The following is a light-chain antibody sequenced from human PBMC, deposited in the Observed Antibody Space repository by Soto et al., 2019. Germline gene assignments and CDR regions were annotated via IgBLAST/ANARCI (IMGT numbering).Light chain of an antibody. CDR1: QNIRSY. CDR3: QQYNSYPRT. J-gene: IGKJ1*01. Sequence: DIQMTQSPSSLSASVGDRVTITCRASQNIRSYLNWYQQKPGKAPKLLIYAASSLQSGVPSKFSGSGSGTDFTLTISSLQPEDFATYYCQQYNSYPRTFGQGTKVEIK. V-gene: IGKV1-16*02. CDR2: AAS.